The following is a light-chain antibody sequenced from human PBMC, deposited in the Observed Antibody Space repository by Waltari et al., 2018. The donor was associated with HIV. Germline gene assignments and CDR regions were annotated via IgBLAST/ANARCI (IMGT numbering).Light chain of an antibody. CDR2: TNG. CDR3: AAWDDSLNGM. J-gene: IGLJ3*02. CDR1: SSNIGSNL. V-gene: IGLV1-44*01. Sequence: QSVLTQPPSVSGTPGQNVTISCSGSSSNIGSNLVNWYQQLPGAAPKLLIYTNGQRPAGVPDRFSGSKSGTSASLAISGLQSADEADYYCAAWDDSLNGMFGGGTKLTVL.